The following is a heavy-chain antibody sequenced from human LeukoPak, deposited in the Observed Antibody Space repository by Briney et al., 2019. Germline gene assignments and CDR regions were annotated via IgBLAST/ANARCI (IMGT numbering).Heavy chain of an antibody. V-gene: IGHV4-59*11. J-gene: IGHJ3*02. CDR2: ISYIGST. CDR1: VDSFSSHY. CDR3: ARDLVTVTKGFDI. D-gene: IGHD4-17*01. Sequence: SVTLSLTCAVSVDSFSSHYWTWLRQPPGKGLEWIGYISYIGSTNYNRSLKRRVTISIDTSKNQFSLKLSSVTAADTAVYYCARDLVTVTKGFDIWGQGTMVSVSS.